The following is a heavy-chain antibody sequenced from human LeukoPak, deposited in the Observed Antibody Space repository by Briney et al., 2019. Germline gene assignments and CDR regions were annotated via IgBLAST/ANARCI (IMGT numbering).Heavy chain of an antibody. CDR1: GGTFSSYA. V-gene: IGHV1-18*01. CDR3: ARGYEGEDLDY. CDR2: ISNYNGKT. Sequence: GASVKVSCKASGGTFSSYAISWVRQAPGQGLEWMGWISNYNGKTKYAQKFQGRVTMTTDTSTSTAYMELRSLISDDTAMYYCARGYEGEDLDYWGQGTLVTVSS. D-gene: IGHD3-10*01. J-gene: IGHJ4*02.